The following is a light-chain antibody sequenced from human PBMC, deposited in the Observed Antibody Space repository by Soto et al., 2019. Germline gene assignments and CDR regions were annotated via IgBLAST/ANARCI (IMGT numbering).Light chain of an antibody. CDR1: SSDVGGYDY. V-gene: IGLV2-11*01. Sequence: QSALTQPRSVSGSPGQSVTISCTGTSSDVGGYDYVSWYQHHPGKAPKLMIYDVDKRPSGVPGRFSGSKSGTTASLIISGLQAEDEADYFCCSYADGQTLAFGGGTKVTVL. J-gene: IGLJ2*01. CDR2: DVD. CDR3: CSYADGQTLA.